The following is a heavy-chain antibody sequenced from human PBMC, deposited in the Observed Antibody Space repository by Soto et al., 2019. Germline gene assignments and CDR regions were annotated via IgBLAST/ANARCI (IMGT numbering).Heavy chain of an antibody. CDR2: MSYDGSDT. CDR1: GFIFSNNG. V-gene: IGHV3-30*02. Sequence: TGGSLRLSCVGSGFIFSNNGMHWVRQTPGKGLEWVAFMSYDGSDTFYADSVKGRFTISRDNSKNTLFLHMSNLRDEDTAMYYCTIVRVADSALDHWGQGTLVTVSS. J-gene: IGHJ4*02. D-gene: IGHD3-10*02. CDR3: TIVRVADSALDH.